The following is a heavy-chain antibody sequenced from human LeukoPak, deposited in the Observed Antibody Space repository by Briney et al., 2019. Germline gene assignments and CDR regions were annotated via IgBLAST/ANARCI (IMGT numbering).Heavy chain of an antibody. V-gene: IGHV4-61*01. CDR2: IYYSGST. J-gene: IGHJ4*02. Sequence: SETLSLTCTVSGGSVSSGSYYWSWIRQPPGKGLEWIGYIYYSGSTNYNPSLESRVTISVDTSKNQFSLKLSSVTAADTAVYYCARGRGVRIVRGFDYWGQGTLVTVSS. CDR1: GGSVSSGSYY. CDR3: ARGRGVRIVRGFDY. D-gene: IGHD2-15*01.